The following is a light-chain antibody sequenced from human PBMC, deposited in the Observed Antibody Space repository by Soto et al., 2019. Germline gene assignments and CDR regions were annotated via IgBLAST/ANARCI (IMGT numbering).Light chain of an antibody. Sequence: QSALTQPASVSGSPGQSITISCTGTSSDVGGYEYVSWYQHHPGKAPRLMIYEVSNRPSGVSNRFSASKSGNTASLTISGLQPEDEADYYCCSYTKSATRIFGGGTKLTVL. V-gene: IGLV2-14*01. CDR3: CSYTKSATRI. CDR1: SSDVGGYEY. J-gene: IGLJ2*01. CDR2: EVS.